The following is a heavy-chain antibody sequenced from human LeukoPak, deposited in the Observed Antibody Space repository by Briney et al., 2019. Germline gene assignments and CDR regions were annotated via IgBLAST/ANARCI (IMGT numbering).Heavy chain of an antibody. Sequence: SETLSLTCTVSGGSISSGGYNWSWIRQHPGKGLEWIGYIYYSGTTDYIPSLKSRVTMSVDTSKNQFSLNLRSVTAADTAIYYCARRYISGWFFDYWGQGTLVTVSS. D-gene: IGHD6-19*01. CDR3: ARRYISGWFFDY. CDR1: GGSISSGGYN. CDR2: IYYSGTT. J-gene: IGHJ4*02. V-gene: IGHV4-61*08.